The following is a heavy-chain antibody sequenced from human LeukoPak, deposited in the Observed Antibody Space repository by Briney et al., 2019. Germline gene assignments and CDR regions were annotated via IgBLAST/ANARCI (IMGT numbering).Heavy chain of an antibody. CDR2: IFHTENT. D-gene: IGHD3-10*01. CDR3: ARRFYYGSGSYLDS. V-gene: IGHV4-4*02. Sequence: SGTLSLTCAIYGGSIGSSDWWTWVRQPPGKGLEWIGEIFHTENTNYNPSLKSRVTISRHKSKDQFSLTLTSVTAADTATYYCARRFYYGSGSYLDSWGQGTPVIVSS. J-gene: IGHJ4*02. CDR1: GGSIGSSDW.